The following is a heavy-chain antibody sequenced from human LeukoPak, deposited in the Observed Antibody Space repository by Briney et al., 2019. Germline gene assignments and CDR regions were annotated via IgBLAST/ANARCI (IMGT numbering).Heavy chain of an antibody. Sequence: GGSLRLSCSASGFTFSDYAIHWVRQAPGKGLEWVSAISGSGGSTYYADSVKGRFTISRDNSKNTLYLQMNSLRAEDTAVYYCAKGVPHDYGDPRWGQGTLVTVSS. CDR1: GFTFSDYA. CDR3: AKGVPHDYGDPR. V-gene: IGHV3-23*01. D-gene: IGHD4-17*01. CDR2: ISGSGGST. J-gene: IGHJ4*02.